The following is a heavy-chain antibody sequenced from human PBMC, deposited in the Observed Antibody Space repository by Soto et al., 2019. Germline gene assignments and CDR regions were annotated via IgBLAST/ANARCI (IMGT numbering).Heavy chain of an antibody. J-gene: IGHJ3*01. CDR3: ARRAPMLAFDV. CDR1: GYSISSGYY. D-gene: IGHD3-10*02. V-gene: IGHV4-38-2*01. Sequence: TSETLSLTCGVSGYSISSGYYWAWIRQPPGKGLGWIGDLYHTGRTHLNPSLKSRIFMSVDTSRNQFSLNLTSVTAADTAVYYCARRAPMLAFDVWGQGTMVTVSS. CDR2: LYHTGRT.